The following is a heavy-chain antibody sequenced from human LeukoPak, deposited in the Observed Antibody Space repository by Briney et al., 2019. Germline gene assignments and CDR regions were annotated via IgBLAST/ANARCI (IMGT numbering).Heavy chain of an antibody. CDR1: GFTFSSYE. Sequence: GGSLRLPCAASGFTFSSYEMNWVRQAPGKGLEWVSYISSSGSTIYYADSVKGRFTISRDNAKNSLYLQVNSLRAEDTAVYYCARDCSGGSGHYYYYMDVWGKGTTVTVSS. CDR2: ISSSGSTI. V-gene: IGHV3-48*03. CDR3: ARDCSGGSGHYYYYMDV. D-gene: IGHD2-15*01. J-gene: IGHJ6*03.